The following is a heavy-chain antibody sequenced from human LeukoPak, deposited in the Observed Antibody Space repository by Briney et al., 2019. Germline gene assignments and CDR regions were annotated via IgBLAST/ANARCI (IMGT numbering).Heavy chain of an antibody. Sequence: PGGSLRLSCAASGFTFSSYAMHWVRQAPGKGLEWVAVISYDGSNKYYADSVKGRFTISRDNSKNTLYLQMNSLRAEDTAVYYCARERYSGSYYWFDHWGQGTLVTVSS. V-gene: IGHV3-30*01. J-gene: IGHJ5*02. CDR2: ISYDGSNK. CDR3: ARERYSGSYYWFDH. D-gene: IGHD1-26*01. CDR1: GFTFSSYA.